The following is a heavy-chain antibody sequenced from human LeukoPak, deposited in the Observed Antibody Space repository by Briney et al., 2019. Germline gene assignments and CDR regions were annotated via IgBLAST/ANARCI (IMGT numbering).Heavy chain of an antibody. CDR2: FNPEDGET. J-gene: IGHJ5*02. V-gene: IGHV1-24*01. Sequence: ASVKVSCKVSGYTLTELSMHWVRQAPGKGLEWMGGFNPEDGETIYAQKFQGRVTMTEDTSTDTAYMELSSLRSEDTAVYYCAREWGGTMIVVVINTYNWFDPWGQGTLVTVSS. CDR1: GYTLTELS. CDR3: AREWGGTMIVVVINTYNWFDP. D-gene: IGHD3-22*01.